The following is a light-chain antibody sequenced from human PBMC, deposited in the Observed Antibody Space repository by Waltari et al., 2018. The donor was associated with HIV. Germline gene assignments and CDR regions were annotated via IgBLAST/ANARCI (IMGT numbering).Light chain of an antibody. CDR3: QQYETNPYT. V-gene: IGKV1-5*03. CDR1: QTVNRW. CDR2: QAS. J-gene: IGKJ2*01. Sequence: DIQMTQSPSTLSPSVGDRVTITCRASQTVNRWLAWFQQRPGKAPKLLIYQASNLHNGVPSRFSGSGSGTEFTLTISSLQPDDSATYYCQQYETNPYTFGQGTKLQIK.